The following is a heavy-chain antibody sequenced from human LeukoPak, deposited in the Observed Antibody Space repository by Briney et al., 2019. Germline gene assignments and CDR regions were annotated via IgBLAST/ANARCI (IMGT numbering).Heavy chain of an antibody. D-gene: IGHD2-15*01. CDR3: ARDVVVVAANDY. CDR2: IYYSGST. CDR1: GGSISSYY. J-gene: IGHJ4*02. Sequence: PSETLSLTCTVSGGSISSYYWSWIRQPPGKGLEWIGYIYYSGSTNYNPSLKSRVTISVDTSKNQFSLKLSSVTAADTAVYYCARDVVVVAANDYWGQGTLVTVSS. V-gene: IGHV4-59*01.